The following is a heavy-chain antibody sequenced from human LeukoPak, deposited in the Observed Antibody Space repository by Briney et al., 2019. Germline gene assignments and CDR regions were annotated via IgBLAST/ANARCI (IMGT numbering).Heavy chain of an antibody. CDR3: ARDPGYYDILTGYYRTYYFDY. CDR1: GGSISSSNW. V-gene: IGHV4-4*02. Sequence: KPSGTLSLTCAVSGGSISSSNWWSWVRQPPGKGLEWIGEIYHSGSTNYNPSLKSRVTISVDKSRNQFSLKLSSVTAADTAVYYCARDPGYYDILTGYYRTYYFDYWGQGTLVTVSS. CDR2: IYHSGST. J-gene: IGHJ4*02. D-gene: IGHD3-9*01.